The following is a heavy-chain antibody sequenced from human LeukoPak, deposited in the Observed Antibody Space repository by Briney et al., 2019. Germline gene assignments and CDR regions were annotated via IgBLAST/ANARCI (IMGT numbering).Heavy chain of an antibody. CDR3: AKDTYYDFWSGLNPEY. D-gene: IGHD3-3*01. CDR1: GYTFTGYC. V-gene: IGHV3-30*18. CDR2: ISYDGSNK. Sequence: SCKASGYTFTGYCMHWVRQAPGKGLEWVAVISYDGSNKYYADSVKGRFTISRDNSKNTLYLQVNSLRAEDTAVYYCAKDTYYDFWSGLNPEYWGQGTLVTVSS. J-gene: IGHJ4*02.